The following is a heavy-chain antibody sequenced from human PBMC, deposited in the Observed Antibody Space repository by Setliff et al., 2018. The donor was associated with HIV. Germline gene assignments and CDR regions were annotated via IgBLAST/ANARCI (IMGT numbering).Heavy chain of an antibody. J-gene: IGHJ4*02. V-gene: IGHV1-3*01. D-gene: IGHD5-12*01. CDR3: ARDQALEMATK. Sequence: ASVKVSCKASGYSFSNYAMHWVRQAPGQSVEWMGWINAGNGNTKYSQKFQGRVTITRDTAASTAYMELSSLRSEDPAVYYWARDQALEMATKWGQGTLVTVSS. CDR2: INAGNGNT. CDR1: GYSFSNYA.